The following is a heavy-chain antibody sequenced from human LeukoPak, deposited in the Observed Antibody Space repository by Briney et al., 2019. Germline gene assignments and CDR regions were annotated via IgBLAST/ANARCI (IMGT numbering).Heavy chain of an antibody. CDR2: ISAYNGNT. CDR3: ARDRIVGATSWFDP. D-gene: IGHD1-26*01. J-gene: IGHJ5*02. CDR1: GYTFTSYG. V-gene: IGHV1-18*01. Sequence: ASVKVSCKASGYTFTSYGISWVRQAPGQGLEWMGWISAYNGNTNYAQKLQGRVTMTTDTSTSTAYMELRSLRSDDTAVNYCARDRIVGATSWFDPWGQGTLVTVSS.